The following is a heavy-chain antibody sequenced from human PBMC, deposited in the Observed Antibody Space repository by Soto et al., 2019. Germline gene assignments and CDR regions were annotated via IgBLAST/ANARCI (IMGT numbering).Heavy chain of an antibody. Sequence: GASVKVSCKASGYTFTSYGISWVRQAPGQGLEWMRWISAYNGNTNYAQKLQGRVTMTTDTSTSTAYMELRSLRSDDTAVYYCARVLKDFWSGYGMDVWGQGTTVTVSS. CDR3: ARVLKDFWSGYGMDV. CDR1: GYTFTSYG. D-gene: IGHD3-3*01. V-gene: IGHV1-18*01. J-gene: IGHJ6*02. CDR2: ISAYNGNT.